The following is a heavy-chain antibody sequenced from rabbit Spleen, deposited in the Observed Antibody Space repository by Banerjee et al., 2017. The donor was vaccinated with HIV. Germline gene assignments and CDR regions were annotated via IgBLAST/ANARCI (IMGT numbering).Heavy chain of an antibody. V-gene: IGHV1S45*01. CDR3: ARGGDDYMGL. D-gene: IGHD2-1*01. J-gene: IGHJ4*01. Sequence: QEQLVESGGDLVKPGASLTLTCKASGFAFSSGYFICWVRQAPGKGLEWIGYIDPVFGSTYYASWENGRFTISSHNAQNTLYLQLNSLTAADTATYFCARGGDDYMGLWGPGTLSPS. CDR1: GFAFSSGYF. CDR2: IDPVFGST.